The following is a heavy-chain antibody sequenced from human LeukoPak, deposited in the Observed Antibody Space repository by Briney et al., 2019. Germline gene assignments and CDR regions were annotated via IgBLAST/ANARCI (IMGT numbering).Heavy chain of an antibody. Sequence: SQTLSLTCTVSGGSISSGDYYWSWIRQPPGKGLEWIGYIYYSGSTYYNPSLKSRVTISVDTSKNQFSLKLSSVTAAATAVYYCARETADFWSGYHHAFDIWGQGTMVTVSS. D-gene: IGHD3-3*01. J-gene: IGHJ3*02. V-gene: IGHV4-30-4*08. CDR2: IYYSGST. CDR3: ARETADFWSGYHHAFDI. CDR1: GGSISSGDYY.